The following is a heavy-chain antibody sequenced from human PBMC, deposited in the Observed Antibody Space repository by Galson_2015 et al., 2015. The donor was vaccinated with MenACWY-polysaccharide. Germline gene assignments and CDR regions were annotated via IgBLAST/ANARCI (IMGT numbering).Heavy chain of an antibody. D-gene: IGHD3-16*01. CDR1: GFSLSDYY. J-gene: IGHJ4*02. CDR3: VRDNGGIDY. V-gene: IGHV3-11*04. CDR2: ISTSGSAI. Sequence: SLRLSCAASGFSLSDYYMSWIRQAPGKGLEWVSYISTSGSAISYADSVKGRFTNSRDNAKNTLYLQMKSLRAEDTAVYYCVRDNGGIDYWGQGTLVTVSS.